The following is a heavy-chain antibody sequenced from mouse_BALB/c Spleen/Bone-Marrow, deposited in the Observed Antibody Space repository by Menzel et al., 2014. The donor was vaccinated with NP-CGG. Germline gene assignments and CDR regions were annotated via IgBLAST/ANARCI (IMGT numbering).Heavy chain of an antibody. CDR2: VTNSGSSN. CDR3: ARQEGHGMDC. J-gene: IGHJ4*01. Sequence: EVQGVESGGVLVKPGGSLKLSCAASGFSFNNYVMSWVRQTPEKRLEWVATVTNSGSSNYYRDNVKGRFTISRDNANNTLYLKMNSLGSEDTAIYYCARQEGHGMDCWGQGTSVTVSS. V-gene: IGHV5-9-3*01. CDR1: GFSFNNYV.